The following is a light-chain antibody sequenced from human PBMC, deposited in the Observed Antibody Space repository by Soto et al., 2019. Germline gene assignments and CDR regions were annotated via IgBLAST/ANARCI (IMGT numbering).Light chain of an antibody. CDR3: QQYGSSPLT. CDR1: QSVSSSY. J-gene: IGKJ4*01. CDR2: GAS. Sequence: EIVLTQSPGTLSLSPGERATLSCRASQSVSSSYLAWYQQKSGQAPRLLIYGASSRATGIPDRFSGSGSGTDFILAISRLEPEDVAVYYCQQYGSSPLTFGGGTKVEIK. V-gene: IGKV3-20*01.